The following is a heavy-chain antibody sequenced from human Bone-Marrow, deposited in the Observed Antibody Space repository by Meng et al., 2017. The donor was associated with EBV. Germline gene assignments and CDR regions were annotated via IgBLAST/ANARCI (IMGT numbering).Heavy chain of an antibody. D-gene: IGHD3-10*01. CDR1: GGTFRSDA. CDR2: LIPMSDAP. CDR3: ASESGRGYTPDY. J-gene: IGHJ4*02. V-gene: IGHV1-69*01. Sequence: QVQWVQSGAEVKKAGSSVKVSCKTSGGTFRSDAISWVRQAPGQGLEWMGGLIPMSDAPHYAQKFQGRVTITADESTSTHYMDLSGLRSEDTAVYYCASESGRGYTPDYWGQGTLVTVSS.